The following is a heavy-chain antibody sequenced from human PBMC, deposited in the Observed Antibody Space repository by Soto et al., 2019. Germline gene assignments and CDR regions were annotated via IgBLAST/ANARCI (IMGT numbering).Heavy chain of an antibody. CDR1: GGSISSSSYY. D-gene: IGHD6-13*01. J-gene: IGHJ4*02. CDR3: ASLGKGSSWARGDY. CDR2: IYYSGST. V-gene: IGHV4-39*01. Sequence: PSETLSLTCTVSGGSISSSSYYWGWIRQPPGKGLEWIGSIYYSGSTYYNPSLKSRVTISVDTSKNQFSLKLSSVTAADTAVYYCASLGKGSSWARGDYWGQGTLVTVSS.